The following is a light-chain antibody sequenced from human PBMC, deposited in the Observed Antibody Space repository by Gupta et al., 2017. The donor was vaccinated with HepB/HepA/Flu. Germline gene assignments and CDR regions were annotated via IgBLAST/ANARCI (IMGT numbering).Light chain of an antibody. CDR1: QSVSSSY. Sequence: ETVLTQSPGTLSLSPGERATLSCRASQSVSSSYLAWYQQKPGQAPRLLIYGASSRATGIPDRFSGSGSGTDFTLTISRREPEDFAVYYCQQYGSSLFWTFGQGTKVEIK. V-gene: IGKV3-20*01. J-gene: IGKJ1*01. CDR2: GAS. CDR3: QQYGSSLFWT.